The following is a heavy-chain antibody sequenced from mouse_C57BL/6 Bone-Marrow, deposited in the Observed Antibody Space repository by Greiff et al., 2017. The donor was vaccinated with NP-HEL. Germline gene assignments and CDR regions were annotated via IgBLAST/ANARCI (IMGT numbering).Heavy chain of an antibody. CDR2: INPSTGGT. D-gene: IGHD1-1*01. CDR1: GYSFTGYY. Sequence: EVQLQQSGPELVKPGASVKISCKASGYSFTGYYMNWVKQSPEKSLEWIGEINPSTGGTTYNQKFKAKATLTVDKSSSTAYMQLKSLTSEDSADYYGARSFNNGSSHYAMDDWGQGTSVTVSS. CDR3: ARSFNNGSSHYAMDD. J-gene: IGHJ4*01. V-gene: IGHV1-42*01.